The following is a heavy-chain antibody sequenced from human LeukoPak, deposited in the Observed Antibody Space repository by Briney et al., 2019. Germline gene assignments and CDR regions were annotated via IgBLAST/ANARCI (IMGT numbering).Heavy chain of an antibody. D-gene: IGHD6-19*01. CDR3: AKGFSAVAGPVDY. Sequence: GGSLRLSCAASGFTFSSYGMHWVRQAPGKGLEWVAVISYDGSNKYYADSVKGRFTISRDNSKNTLYLQMNSLRAEDTAVYYCAKGFSAVAGPVDYWGQGTLVTVSS. CDR2: ISYDGSNK. CDR1: GFTFSSYG. V-gene: IGHV3-30*18. J-gene: IGHJ4*02.